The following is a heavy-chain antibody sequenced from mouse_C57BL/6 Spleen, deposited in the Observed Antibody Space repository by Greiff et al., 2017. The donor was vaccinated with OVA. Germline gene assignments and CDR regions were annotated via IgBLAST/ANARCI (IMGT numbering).Heavy chain of an antibody. D-gene: IGHD3-3*01. Sequence: EVQLKESGPELVKPGASVKISCKASGYSFTGYYMNWVKQSPEKSLEWIGEINPSTGGTTYNQKFKTKATLTVDKSSSTAYMQLKSLTSEDSAVYYCARGEPRNLGSAYWGQGTLVTVSA. CDR3: ARGEPRNLGSAY. V-gene: IGHV1-42*01. J-gene: IGHJ3*01. CDR2: INPSTGGT. CDR1: GYSFTGYY.